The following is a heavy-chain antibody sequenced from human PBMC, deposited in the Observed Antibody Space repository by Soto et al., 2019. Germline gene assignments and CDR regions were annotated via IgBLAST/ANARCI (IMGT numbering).Heavy chain of an antibody. CDR2: ISGNGDRA. CDR1: GFIFTNYA. V-gene: IGHV3-23*01. Sequence: GGSLRLSCAASGFIFTNYAMSWVRQAPGKGLEWVSAISGNGDRAYYAGSVRGRFTISRDNFKKTVYLQMDSLRAEDTALYYCAKWVEGSSEYLDYWGQGTQVTVSS. CDR3: AKWVEGSSEYLDY. J-gene: IGHJ4*02. D-gene: IGHD2-2*01.